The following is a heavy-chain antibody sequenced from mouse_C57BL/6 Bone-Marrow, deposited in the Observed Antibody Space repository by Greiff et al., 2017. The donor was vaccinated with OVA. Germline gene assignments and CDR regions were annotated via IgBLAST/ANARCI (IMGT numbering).Heavy chain of an antibody. J-gene: IGHJ2*01. CDR2: INPSNGGT. CDR1: GYTFTSYW. V-gene: IGHV1-53*01. D-gene: IGHD2-4*01. Sequence: QVQLQQPGTELVKPGASVKLSCKASGYTFTSYWMHWVKQRPGQGLEWIGNINPSNGGTNYNEKFKSKATLTVDKSSSTAYMQLTSLKSEDSAVYCFASPIYYDYAVGYWGQGTTLTVSS. CDR3: ASPIYYDYAVGY.